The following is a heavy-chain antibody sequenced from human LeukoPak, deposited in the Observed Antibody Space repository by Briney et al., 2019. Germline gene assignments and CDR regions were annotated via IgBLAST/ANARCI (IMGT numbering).Heavy chain of an antibody. CDR1: GYTFTSYG. CDR2: SSAYNGNT. J-gene: IGHJ4*02. V-gene: IGHV1-18*01. D-gene: IGHD2-15*01. CDR3: ARDLVSPGYCSGGYCYSFDY. Sequence: GASVKVSCKASGYTFTSYGISWVRQAPGQGPEWMGWSSAYNGNTNYAQKLQGRVTMTTDTSTSTAYMELRSLRSDDTAVYYCARDLVSPGYCSGGYCYSFDYWGQGTLVTVSS.